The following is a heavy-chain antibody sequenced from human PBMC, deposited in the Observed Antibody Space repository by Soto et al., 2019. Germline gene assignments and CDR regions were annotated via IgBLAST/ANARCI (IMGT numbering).Heavy chain of an antibody. V-gene: IGHV4-34*02. J-gene: IGHJ2*01. CDR2: INDRGSI. CDR3: ARESHDLLTGPPWVWYFDL. D-gene: IGHD3-9*01. Sequence: QVQLQQWGAGPLRPLETLSLTCGVSGGSFSGYYWAWIRQSPGKGLEWIGEINDRGSINYNPSLKSRVSSSVNTSKNHYSLNLRYVTAAETTVYYCARESHDLLTGPPWVWYFDLWGRGTLVTVSS. CDR1: GGSFSGYY.